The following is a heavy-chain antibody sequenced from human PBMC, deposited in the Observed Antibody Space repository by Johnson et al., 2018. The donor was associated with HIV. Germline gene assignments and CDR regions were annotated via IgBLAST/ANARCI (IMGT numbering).Heavy chain of an antibody. CDR2: ISYDGSNK. Sequence: QVQLVESGGGVVQPGRSLRLSCAASGFTFSSYGMHWVRQAPGKGLEWVAVISYDGSNKYYADSVKGRFTISRDNSKNTLYLQMNSLRAEDTAVYYCAKVNRMEQWLAGGGAFDSWGPGTMVTVAS. D-gene: IGHD6-19*01. V-gene: IGHV3-30*18. J-gene: IGHJ3*02. CDR1: GFTFSSYG. CDR3: AKVNRMEQWLAGGGAFDS.